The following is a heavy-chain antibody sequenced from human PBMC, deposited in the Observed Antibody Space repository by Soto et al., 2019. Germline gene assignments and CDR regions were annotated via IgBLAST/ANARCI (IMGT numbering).Heavy chain of an antibody. CDR2: ISYDGSNK. D-gene: IGHD5-18*01. CDR3: AKDDSYGLFDY. CDR1: GFTFSSYG. J-gene: IGHJ4*02. V-gene: IGHV3-30*18. Sequence: PVGSLRLSCAASGFTFSSYGMHWVRQAPGKGLEWVAVISYDGSNKYYADSVKGRFTISRDNSKNTLYLQMNSLRAEDTAVYYCAKDDSYGLFDYWGQGTLVTVSS.